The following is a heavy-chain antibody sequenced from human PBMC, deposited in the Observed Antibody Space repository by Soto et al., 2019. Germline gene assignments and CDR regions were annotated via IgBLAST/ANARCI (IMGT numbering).Heavy chain of an antibody. CDR2: ISGSGGST. V-gene: IGHV3-23*01. D-gene: IGHD5-12*01. CDR1: GFTFSSYA. Sequence: GGSLRLSCAASGFTFSSYAMSWVRQAPGKGLEWVSAISGSGGSTYYADSVKGRFTISRDNSKNTLYLQMNSLRAEDTAVYYCAKDLSSGYDPGPYYFDYWGQGTLVTVSS. CDR3: AKDLSSGYDPGPYYFDY. J-gene: IGHJ4*02.